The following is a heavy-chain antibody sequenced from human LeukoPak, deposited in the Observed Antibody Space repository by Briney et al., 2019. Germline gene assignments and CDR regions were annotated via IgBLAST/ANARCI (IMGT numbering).Heavy chain of an antibody. J-gene: IGHJ4*02. CDR1: GGSFSGYY. CDR2: INHSGST. Sequence: SETLSLTCAVYGGSFSGYYWSWIRQPPGKGLEWIGEINHSGSTNYNPSLKSRVTISVDTSKNQFSLKLSSVTAADTAVYYCARGGRITGKLHRNYYDSSGYYYDYWGQGTLVTVSS. D-gene: IGHD3-22*01. CDR3: ARGGRITGKLHRNYYDSSGYYYDY. V-gene: IGHV4-34*01.